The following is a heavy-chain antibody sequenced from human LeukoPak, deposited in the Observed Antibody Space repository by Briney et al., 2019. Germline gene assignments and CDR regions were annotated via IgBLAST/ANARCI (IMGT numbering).Heavy chain of an antibody. V-gene: IGHV3-43*02. J-gene: IGHJ6*02. CDR2: IRGDGGST. CDR1: GFTFDDYA. Sequence: GGSLRLSCAASGFTFDDYAMHWVRQAPGKGLEWVSLIRGDGGSTYYADSVKGRFTISRDNSKNSLYLQMNSLRTEDTALYYCAKDIYSSSWYGWGYYYYGMDVWGQGTTVTVSS. CDR3: AKDIYSSSWYGWGYYYYGMDV. D-gene: IGHD6-13*01.